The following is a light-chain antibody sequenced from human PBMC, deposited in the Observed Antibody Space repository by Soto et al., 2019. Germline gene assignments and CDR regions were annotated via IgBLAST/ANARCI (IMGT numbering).Light chain of an antibody. J-gene: IGKJ2*01. V-gene: IGKV3-20*01. Sequence: EIVLTQFPGTLSLSPGERATLSCRASQSLTSSYLAWYQQKPGQAPRLLIYGASSRATGIPDMFSGSGSGTDFTLTISRLEPEDFAVYYCQHYESSPPSYTFGQGTKLEIK. CDR2: GAS. CDR1: QSLTSSY. CDR3: QHYESSPPSYT.